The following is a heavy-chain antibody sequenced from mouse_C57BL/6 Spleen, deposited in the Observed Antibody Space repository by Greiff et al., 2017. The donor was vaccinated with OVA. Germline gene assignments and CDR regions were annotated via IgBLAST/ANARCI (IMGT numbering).Heavy chain of an antibody. J-gene: IGHJ3*01. D-gene: IGHD2-3*01. CDR1: GYTFTSYW. V-gene: IGHV1-53*01. CDR3: ARSDDGYPAWFAY. CDR2: INPSNGGT. Sequence: VQLQQPGTELVKPGASVTLSCKASGYTFTSYWMHWVKQRPGQGLAWIGNINPSNGGTNYNEKFKSKATLTVDKSSSTAYMQLSSLTSEDSAVYYCARSDDGYPAWFAYWGQGTLVTVSA.